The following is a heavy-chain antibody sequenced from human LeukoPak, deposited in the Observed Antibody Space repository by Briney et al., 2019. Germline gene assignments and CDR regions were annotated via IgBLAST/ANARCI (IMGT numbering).Heavy chain of an antibody. CDR3: ASLVFGSGSYSVWFDP. CDR1: GGSFSGYY. Sequence: SETLSLTCAVYGGSFSGYYWSWIRQPPGKGLEWIREINHSGSTNYNPSLKSRATISVDTSKNQFSVKLSCVTAADTAVYYCASLVFGSGSYSVWFDPWGQGTLVTVS. J-gene: IGHJ5*02. D-gene: IGHD3-10*01. V-gene: IGHV4-34*01. CDR2: INHSGST.